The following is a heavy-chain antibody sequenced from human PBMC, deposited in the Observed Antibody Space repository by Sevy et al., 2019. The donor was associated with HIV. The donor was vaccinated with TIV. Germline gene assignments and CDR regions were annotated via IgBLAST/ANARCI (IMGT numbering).Heavy chain of an antibody. J-gene: IGHJ6*02. CDR1: GFSFTNYA. Sequence: GGSLRLSCAASGFSFTNYAMSWVRQAPGKGLEWVSAISGTAAYTYYADSVKGRFTISRDNSKNTIYLQMNSLRAEDTAVYYCARVNCSGGSCYYYYGMDVWGQGTTVTVSS. CDR3: ARVNCSGGSCYYYYGMDV. D-gene: IGHD2-15*01. V-gene: IGHV3-23*01. CDR2: ISGTAAYT.